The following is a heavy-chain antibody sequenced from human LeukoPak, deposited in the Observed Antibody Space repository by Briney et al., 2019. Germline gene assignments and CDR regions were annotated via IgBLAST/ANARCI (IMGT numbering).Heavy chain of an antibody. CDR2: IRFDGRNK. CDR1: GFTFSNYD. V-gene: IGHV3-30*02. Sequence: GGSLRLSCAASGFTFSNYDMHWVRQAPGKGLEWVAFIRFDGRNKNYAGSAKGRFTISRDNSKNTVYLQMNSLRAEDTAVYYCAKEDYDFWSGYSPNNWLDPWGQGTLVTVSS. J-gene: IGHJ5*02. CDR3: AKEDYDFWSGYSPNNWLDP. D-gene: IGHD3-3*01.